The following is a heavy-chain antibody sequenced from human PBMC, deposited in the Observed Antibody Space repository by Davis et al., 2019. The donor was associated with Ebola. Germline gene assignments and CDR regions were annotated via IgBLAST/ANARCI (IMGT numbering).Heavy chain of an antibody. CDR3: ARLAEDIVVGGYFDY. Sequence: ASVKVSCKASGYTFTSYGISWVRQAPGQGLEWMGWISAYNGNTNYAQKLQGRVTMTTDTSTSTAYMELRSLRSDDTAVYYCARLAEDIVVGGYFDYWGQGTLVTVSS. J-gene: IGHJ4*02. CDR2: ISAYNGNT. CDR1: GYTFTSYG. D-gene: IGHD2-2*01. V-gene: IGHV1-18*04.